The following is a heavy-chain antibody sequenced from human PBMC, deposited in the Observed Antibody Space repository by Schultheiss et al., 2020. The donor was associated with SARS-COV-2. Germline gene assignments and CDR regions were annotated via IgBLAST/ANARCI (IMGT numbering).Heavy chain of an antibody. CDR2: IHYSGST. CDR3: AREALTYYYDSSGYFRS. Sequence: SETLSLTCTVSGGSISSSSYYWSWIRQPPGKGLEWIGYIHYSGSTYYNPSLKSRVTISVDTSKNQFSLKLSSVTAADTAVYYCAREALTYYYDSSGYFRSWGQGTLVTVSS. D-gene: IGHD3-22*01. V-gene: IGHV4-61*01. J-gene: IGHJ4*02. CDR1: GGSISSSSYY.